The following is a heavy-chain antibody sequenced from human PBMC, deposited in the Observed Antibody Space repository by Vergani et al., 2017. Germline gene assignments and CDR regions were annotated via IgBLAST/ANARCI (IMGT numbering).Heavy chain of an antibody. CDR3: AGCXGSYYYYYYYGMDV. J-gene: IGHJ6*02. V-gene: IGHV4-34*01. CDR1: GGSFSGYY. Sequence: QVQLQQWGAGLLKPSETLTLTCAVYGGSFSGYYWSWIRQPPGKGLEWIGEINHSGSTNYNPSLKSRVTISVDTSKNQFSLKLSSVTAADTAVYYCAGCXGSYYYYYYYGMDVWGQGTTVTVSS. CDR2: INHSGST. D-gene: IGHD1-26*01.